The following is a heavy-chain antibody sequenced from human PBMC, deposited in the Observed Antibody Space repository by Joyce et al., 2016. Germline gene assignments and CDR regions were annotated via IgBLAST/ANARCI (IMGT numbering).Heavy chain of an antibody. V-gene: IGHV4-31*03. CDR1: GGSISSGAYY. CDR3: ARFTAMIKQVIDS. Sequence: QVQLQESGPGLVKPSQTLSLTCTVSGGSISSGAYYWRWFRQHPGKGLEWIGDIYYIVNTNYNPSLKSRMTMSVDTSKNQFSLKLSSVTAADTAVYYCARFTAMIKQVIDSWGPGTLVTVSS. CDR2: IYYIVNT. J-gene: IGHJ4*02. D-gene: IGHD5-18*01.